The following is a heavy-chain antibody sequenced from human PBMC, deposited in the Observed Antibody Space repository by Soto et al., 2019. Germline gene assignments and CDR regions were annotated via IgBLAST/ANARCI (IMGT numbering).Heavy chain of an antibody. CDR1: GFTFSSYS. CDR2: ISSSSSYI. CDR3: AREMELQDNWFDP. J-gene: IGHJ5*02. V-gene: IGHV3-21*01. Sequence: GGSLRLSCAASGFTFSSYSMNWVRQAPGKGLEWVSSISSSSSYIYYADSVKGRFTISRDNAKNSLYLQMNGLRAEDTAVYYCAREMELQDNWFDPWGQGTLVTVSS. D-gene: IGHD1-7*01.